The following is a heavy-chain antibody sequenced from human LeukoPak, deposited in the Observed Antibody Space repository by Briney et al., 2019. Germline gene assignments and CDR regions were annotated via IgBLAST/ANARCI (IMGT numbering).Heavy chain of an antibody. J-gene: IGHJ4*02. Sequence: PETLSLTCTVSGGSISRSSYYWGWIRQPPGKGLEWIGSIYYSGSTYYNPSLKSRVTISVDTSKNQFSLKLSSVTAADTAVYYCARGTSGWLAMFDYWGQGTLVTVSS. CDR1: GGSISRSSYY. CDR3: ARGTSGWLAMFDY. CDR2: IYYSGST. V-gene: IGHV4-39*01. D-gene: IGHD6-19*01.